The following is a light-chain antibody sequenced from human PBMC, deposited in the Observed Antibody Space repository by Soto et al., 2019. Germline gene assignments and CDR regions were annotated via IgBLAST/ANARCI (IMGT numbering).Light chain of an antibody. Sequence: QSALTQPASVSGSPGQSITISCTGTSSDIHDYKFVSWYQQHPGKALKLIIYEVTRRPSGVSDRFSGSKSGNMASLTISGLQAEDEADYYCTSYARSGYVFGTGTTVTVL. J-gene: IGLJ1*01. V-gene: IGLV2-14*01. CDR1: SSDIHDYKF. CDR2: EVT. CDR3: TSYARSGYV.